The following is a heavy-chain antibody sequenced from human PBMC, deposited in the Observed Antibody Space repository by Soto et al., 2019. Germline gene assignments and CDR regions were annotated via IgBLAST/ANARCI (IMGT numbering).Heavy chain of an antibody. J-gene: IGHJ4*02. CDR3: ARGPLVVLNYFES. V-gene: IGHV1-69*02. CDR2: IFPLTDIP. Sequence: QVQLVQSGTEVKKPGSSVKVSCKASGGTFRNYPINWVRQAPGQGLEWMGSIFPLTDIPDFAQNFQDRLTISDDKSTSTAYMELSSLTSDDTAMYFCARGPLVVLNYFESWGQGTLVTVSS. CDR1: GGTFRNYP.